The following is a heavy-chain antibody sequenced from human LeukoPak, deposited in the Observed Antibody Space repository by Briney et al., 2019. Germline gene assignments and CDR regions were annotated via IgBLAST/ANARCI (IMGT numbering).Heavy chain of an antibody. Sequence: GKSLRLSCAAFGFTFHRYWMQWVRQVPGKGLMWISHIKSDGSQTTYADSVKGRFTITRDNAKNMLYLQMTSLRVEDSGIYYCVRDNCGVDSWGQGTLVTVSS. CDR3: VRDNCGVDS. J-gene: IGHJ5*01. D-gene: IGHD2-21*01. V-gene: IGHV3-74*01. CDR1: GFTFHRYW. CDR2: IKSDGSQT.